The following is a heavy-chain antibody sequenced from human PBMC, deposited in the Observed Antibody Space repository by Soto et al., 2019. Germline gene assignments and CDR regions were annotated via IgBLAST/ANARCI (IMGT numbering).Heavy chain of an antibody. Sequence: GSLRLSCAASGFTFSSYAVHWVRQAPGKGLEWVAVISYDGSNKYYTDSVKDRFTISRDNSKSTLYLQMNSLRPEDTAVYYCARGPSVYCSSTSCSPFDPWGQGTLVTVSS. D-gene: IGHD2-2*01. J-gene: IGHJ5*02. CDR3: ARGPSVYCSSTSCSPFDP. V-gene: IGHV3-30-3*01. CDR1: GFTFSSYA. CDR2: ISYDGSNK.